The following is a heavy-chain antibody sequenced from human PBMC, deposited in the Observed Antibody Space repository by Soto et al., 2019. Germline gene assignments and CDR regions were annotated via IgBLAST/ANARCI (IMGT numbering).Heavy chain of an antibody. CDR1: GFTFSSYA. Sequence: QVQLVESGGGVVQPGRSLRLSCAASGFTFSSYAMHWVRQAPGKGLEWVAVISYDGSNKYYADSVKGRFTISRDNSKNTLYLQMKSLRAEDTAVYYCARDPPQAAVTGTLGHFDYWGQGTLVTVSS. D-gene: IGHD1-20*01. V-gene: IGHV3-30-3*01. CDR2: ISYDGSNK. J-gene: IGHJ4*02. CDR3: ARDPPQAAVTGTLGHFDY.